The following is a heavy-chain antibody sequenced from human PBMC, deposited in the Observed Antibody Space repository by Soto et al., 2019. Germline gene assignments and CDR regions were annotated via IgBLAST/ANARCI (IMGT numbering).Heavy chain of an antibody. D-gene: IGHD6-19*01. J-gene: IGHJ4*02. CDR3: AKGAVEDGRVAGTQYYFDY. CDR2: ISWNSGSI. CDR1: GFTFDDYA. Sequence: GGSLRLSCAASGFTFDDYAMHWVRQAPGKGLEWVSGISWNSGSIGYADSVKGRFTISRDNAKNSLYLQMNSLRAEDTALYYCAKGAVEDGRVAGTQYYFDYWGQGTLVTVSS. V-gene: IGHV3-9*01.